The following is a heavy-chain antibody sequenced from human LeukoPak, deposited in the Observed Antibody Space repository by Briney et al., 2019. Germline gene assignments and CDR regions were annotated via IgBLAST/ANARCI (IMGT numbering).Heavy chain of an antibody. J-gene: IGHJ5*02. CDR3: AKEPKIYCSSTSCFNWFDP. Sequence: PGGSLRLSCAVSGFTFSSYGMHWVRQAPGKGLEWVAFIRYDGSNKYYADSVKGRFTISRDNSKNTLYLQMNSLRAEDTAVYYCAKEPKIYCSSTSCFNWFDPWGQGTLVTVSS. D-gene: IGHD2-2*01. CDR2: IRYDGSNK. V-gene: IGHV3-30*02. CDR1: GFTFSSYG.